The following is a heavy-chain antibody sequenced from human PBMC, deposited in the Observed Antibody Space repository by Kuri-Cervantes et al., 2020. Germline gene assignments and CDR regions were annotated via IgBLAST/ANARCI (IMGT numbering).Heavy chain of an antibody. V-gene: IGHV3-30*03. CDR2: ISYDGSNK. CDR3: ARGRVYSYGTYYFDY. CDR1: GFTFSSCG. Sequence: GGSLRLSCAASGFTFSSCGMHWVRQAPGKGLEWVAVISYDGSNKYYADSVKGRFTISRDNSKNTLYLQMNSLRAEDTAVYYCARGRVYSYGTYYFDYWGQGTLVTVSS. J-gene: IGHJ4*02. D-gene: IGHD5-18*01.